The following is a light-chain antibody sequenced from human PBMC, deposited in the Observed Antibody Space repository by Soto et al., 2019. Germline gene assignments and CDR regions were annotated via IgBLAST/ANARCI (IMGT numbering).Light chain of an antibody. CDR2: GAS. J-gene: IGKJ4*01. Sequence: EIVLTQSPGTLSFSPGERATLSCRASHSVSSSYLAWYQQKPGQAPRLLIYGASIRATGIPDRFSGSGSGTDFTLTISRLEPEDFAVYYCQQYGSSPPLTFGGGTKVDIK. CDR3: QQYGSSPPLT. CDR1: HSVSSSY. V-gene: IGKV3-20*01.